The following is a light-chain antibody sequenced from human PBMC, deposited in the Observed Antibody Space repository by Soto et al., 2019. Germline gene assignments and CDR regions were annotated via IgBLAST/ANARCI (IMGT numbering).Light chain of an antibody. CDR3: QQYNSYSAT. CDR2: EAS. Sequence: DIQMTQFPPTLSAFEGAGVPILGRASQRISRGLAWIQQKPGKAPKPLIFEASSLESEVPSRFSGSGSGTEFTLTISSLQPDDFATYYCQQYNSYSATFGQGTKLEIK. V-gene: IGKV1-5*02. J-gene: IGKJ2*01. CDR1: QRISRG.